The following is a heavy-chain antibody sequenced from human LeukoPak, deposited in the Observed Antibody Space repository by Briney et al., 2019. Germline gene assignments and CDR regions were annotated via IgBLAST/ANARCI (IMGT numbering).Heavy chain of an antibody. J-gene: IGHJ4*02. CDR2: IIPIFGTA. CDR3: ARVLDYDSSGNYIDY. Sequence: ASMKVSCKASGGTFSSYAISWVRQAPGQGLEWMGGIIPIFGTANYAQKFQGRVTITADESTSTAYMELSSLRSEDTAVYYCARVLDYDSSGNYIDYWGQGTLVTVSS. CDR1: GGTFSSYA. V-gene: IGHV1-69*13. D-gene: IGHD3-22*01.